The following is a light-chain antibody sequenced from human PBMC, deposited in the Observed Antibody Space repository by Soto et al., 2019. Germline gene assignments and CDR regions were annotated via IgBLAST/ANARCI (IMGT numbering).Light chain of an antibody. CDR3: LQYDTVPRL. CDR1: HHISDY. Sequence: DIQMTQSPSSLSASVGDRVTITCQASHHISDYLNWYQQKPGKAPKLLIYDASNLQTGVPVRFRGSGSGTHFTLTITSLQPEDAATYYCLQYDTVPRLFGGGTKVEIK. CDR2: DAS. V-gene: IGKV1-33*01. J-gene: IGKJ4*01.